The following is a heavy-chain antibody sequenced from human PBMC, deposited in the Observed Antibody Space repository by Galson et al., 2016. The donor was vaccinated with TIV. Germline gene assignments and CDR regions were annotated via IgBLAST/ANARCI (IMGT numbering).Heavy chain of an antibody. J-gene: IGHJ4*02. CDR2: TYYRSKWYN. CDR1: GDSVSTNSAA. V-gene: IGHV6-1*01. CDR3: ASADTIFGVVIHFDC. Sequence: CAISGDSVSTNSAAWNWIRQSPSRGLEWLGRTYYRSKWYNDYALSVKSRVSIVPDTSKNQFSLQLNSVTPEDTAVYYCASADTIFGVVIHFDCWGQGTLVTVSS. D-gene: IGHD3-3*01.